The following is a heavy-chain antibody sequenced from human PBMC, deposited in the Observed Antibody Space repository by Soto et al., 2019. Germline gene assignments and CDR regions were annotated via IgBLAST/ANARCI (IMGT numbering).Heavy chain of an antibody. CDR1: GFTFSSYS. CDR2: ISSSSSTI. Sequence: GGSLRLSCAASGFTFSSYSMNWVRQAPGKGLEWVSYISSSSSTIYYADSVKGRFTISRDNAKNSLYLQMNSLRAEDTAVYYCASDVGGFDYWGQGTLVTVSS. D-gene: IGHD2-15*01. J-gene: IGHJ4*02. CDR3: ASDVGGFDY. V-gene: IGHV3-48*01.